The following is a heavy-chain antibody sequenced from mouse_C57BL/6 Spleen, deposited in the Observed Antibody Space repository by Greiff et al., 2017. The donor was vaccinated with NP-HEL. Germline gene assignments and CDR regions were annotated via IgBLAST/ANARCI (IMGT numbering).Heavy chain of an antibody. Sequence: QVQLQQSGAELMKPGASVKLSCKATGYTFTGYWIEWIGEILPGSGSTNYNEKFKGKATFTADTSSNTAYMQLSSLTTEDSAIYYCARKGVYDYDGTAWFAYWGQGTLVTVSA. D-gene: IGHD2-4*01. V-gene: IGHV1-9*01. CDR3: ARKGVYDYDGTAWFAY. CDR2: ILPGSGST. J-gene: IGHJ3*01. CDR1: GYTFTGYW.